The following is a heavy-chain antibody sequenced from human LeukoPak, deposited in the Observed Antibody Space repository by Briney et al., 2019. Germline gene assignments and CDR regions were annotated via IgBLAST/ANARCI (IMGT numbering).Heavy chain of an antibody. CDR1: GGSITSYY. V-gene: IGHV4-59*01. J-gene: IGHJ5*02. CDR2: MYYSGST. D-gene: IGHD3/OR15-3a*01. CDR3: ARVPMLDELGWFAA. Sequence: SQTLSLTCTVSGGSITSYYSSWIRQPPGNGREWIEYMYYSGSTNSTPSLTSRVTISVGTSTNQFLLKLSSVTAADTAVYYCARVPMLDELGWFAAWGQGTLVTVSS.